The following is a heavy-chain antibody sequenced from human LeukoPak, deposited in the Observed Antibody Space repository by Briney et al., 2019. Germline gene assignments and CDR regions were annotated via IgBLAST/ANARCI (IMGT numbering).Heavy chain of an antibody. V-gene: IGHV3-30*04. CDR2: ISYDGSNK. CDR3: ARGSLTTVTRLGAFDI. CDR1: GFTFSSYD. Sequence: GGSLRLTCAASGFTFSSYDMHWVRQAPGKGLEWVAVISYDGSNKYYADSVKGRFTISRDNSKNTLYLQMNSLRAEDTAVYYCARGSLTTVTRLGAFDIWGQGTMVTVSS. J-gene: IGHJ3*02. D-gene: IGHD4-17*01.